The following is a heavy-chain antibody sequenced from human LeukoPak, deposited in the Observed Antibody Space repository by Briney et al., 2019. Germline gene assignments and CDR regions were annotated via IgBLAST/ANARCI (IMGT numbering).Heavy chain of an antibody. Sequence: ASVKVSCKASGYTFTGYYMHWVRQAPGQGLEWMGWINPNSGGTNYAQKFQGRVTMTRDTSISTAYMELSRLRSDDTAVYYCARDEGGGLWFGGAFDIWGQGTMVTVSS. CDR3: ARDEGGGLWFGGAFDI. CDR2: INPNSGGT. J-gene: IGHJ3*02. D-gene: IGHD3-10*01. V-gene: IGHV1-2*02. CDR1: GYTFTGYY.